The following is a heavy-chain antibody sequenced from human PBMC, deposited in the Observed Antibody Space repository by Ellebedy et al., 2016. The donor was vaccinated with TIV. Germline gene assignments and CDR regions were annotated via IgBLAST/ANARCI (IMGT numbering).Heavy chain of an antibody. CDR2: ISGSGGRT. D-gene: IGHD4-17*01. CDR1: GFTFSSYA. J-gene: IGHJ4*02. Sequence: GESLKISCAGSGFTFSSYAMSWVRQAPGKGLQWVSAISGSGGRTYYADSVKGRFTISRDNSKNTLYLQLNSLSAEDTAVYYCAKEDYGDYGWFFDCWGQGTLVTVSS. V-gene: IGHV3-23*01. CDR3: AKEDYGDYGWFFDC.